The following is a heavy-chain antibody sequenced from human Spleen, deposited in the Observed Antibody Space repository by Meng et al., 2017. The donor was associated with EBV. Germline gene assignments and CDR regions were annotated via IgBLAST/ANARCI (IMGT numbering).Heavy chain of an antibody. J-gene: IGHJ5*02. CDR1: GGTFSRYT. Sequence: LVQSGAELKNPGSSMKVASQASGGTFSRYTLSWVRQAPGQGLEWMAGFTPIFRTTNYAQKFDDRLTISADTSTTTVYMELSSLRSEDTAVYFCASLNDYSSGSTSWGQGTLVTVSS. V-gene: IGHV1-69*06. D-gene: IGHD6-19*01. CDR2: FTPIFRTT. CDR3: ASLNDYSSGSTS.